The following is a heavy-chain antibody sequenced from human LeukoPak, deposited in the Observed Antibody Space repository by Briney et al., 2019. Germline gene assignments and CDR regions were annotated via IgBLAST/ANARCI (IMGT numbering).Heavy chain of an antibody. V-gene: IGHV3-30-3*01. CDR3: ARDNSPSYYDSSGYYPLFDY. D-gene: IGHD3-22*01. J-gene: IGHJ4*02. CDR1: GFTFSSYA. Sequence: GGPLRLSCAASGFTFSSYAMHWVRQAPGKGLEWVAVISYDGSNKYYADSVKGRFTISRDNSKNTLYLQMNSLRAEDTAVYYCARDNSPSYYDSSGYYPLFDYWGQGTLVTVSS. CDR2: ISYDGSNK.